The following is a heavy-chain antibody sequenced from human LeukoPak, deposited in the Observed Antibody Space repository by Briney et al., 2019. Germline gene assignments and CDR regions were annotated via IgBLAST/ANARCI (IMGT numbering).Heavy chain of an antibody. J-gene: IGHJ4*02. D-gene: IGHD3-10*01. Sequence: WETLSLTCAVYGGSFSGYYWSWIRQPPGKGLEWIGEINHSGSTNYNPSLKSRVTISVDTSKNQFSLKLSSVTAADTAVYYCARHRIGRYYGSGSYSPFDYWGQGTLVTVSS. CDR3: ARHRIGRYYGSGSYSPFDY. CDR1: GGSFSGYY. V-gene: IGHV4-34*01. CDR2: INHSGST.